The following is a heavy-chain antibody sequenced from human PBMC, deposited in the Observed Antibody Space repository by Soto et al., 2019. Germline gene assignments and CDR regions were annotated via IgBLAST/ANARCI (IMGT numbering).Heavy chain of an antibody. Sequence: QVQLVQSGAELKQPGASVKVSCKASGYTFTSYDINWVRQATGQGLEWMGWMNPNSGNTVYAQKFQGRVTMTRNTSISTADMEVSSLRSEDTAVYYCARERAIVVVPAADYFYYGMDVWGQGTTVTVSS. CDR1: GYTFTSYD. CDR3: ARERAIVVVPAADYFYYGMDV. CDR2: MNPNSGNT. J-gene: IGHJ6*02. D-gene: IGHD2-2*01. V-gene: IGHV1-8*01.